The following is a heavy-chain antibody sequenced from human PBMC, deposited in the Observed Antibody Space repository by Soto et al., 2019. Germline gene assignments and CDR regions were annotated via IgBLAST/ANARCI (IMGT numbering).Heavy chain of an antibody. Sequence: LRLSCAASGFTFSSYSMNWVRQAPGKGLEWVSSISSSSSYIYYADSVKGRLTISRDNAKNSLYLQMNSLRAEDTAVYYCARGGPTRDFWSGYSTRYYYYGMDVWGQGTTVTVSS. V-gene: IGHV3-21*01. D-gene: IGHD3-3*01. CDR3: ARGGPTRDFWSGYSTRYYYYGMDV. J-gene: IGHJ6*02. CDR2: ISSSSSYI. CDR1: GFTFSSYS.